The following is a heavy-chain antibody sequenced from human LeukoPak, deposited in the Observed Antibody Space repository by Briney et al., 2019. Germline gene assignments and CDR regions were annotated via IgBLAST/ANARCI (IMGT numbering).Heavy chain of an antibody. CDR2: ISYDGSNK. Sequence: GGSLRLSCAASGFTFSSYAMHWVRQAPGKGLEWVAVISYDGSNKYYADSVKGRFTISRDNAKNSLYLQMNSLRAEDTAVYYCARGYCSSTSCFFAFDIWGQGTMVTVSS. D-gene: IGHD2-2*01. J-gene: IGHJ3*02. CDR3: ARGYCSSTSCFFAFDI. CDR1: GFTFSSYA. V-gene: IGHV3-30-3*01.